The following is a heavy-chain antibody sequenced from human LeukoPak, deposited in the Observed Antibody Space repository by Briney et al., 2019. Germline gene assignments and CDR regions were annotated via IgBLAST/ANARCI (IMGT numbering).Heavy chain of an antibody. CDR3: ARDSWSLDY. J-gene: IGHJ4*02. CDR1: GFTFSSYA. Sequence: PGGSLRLSCAASGFTFSSYAMHWVRQAPGKGLEWVAVIWYDGSNKYYAGSVKGRFTISRDNSKNTLYLQMNSLRAEDTAVYYCARDSWSLDYWGQGTLVTVSS. D-gene: IGHD6-13*01. CDR2: IWYDGSNK. V-gene: IGHV3-33*01.